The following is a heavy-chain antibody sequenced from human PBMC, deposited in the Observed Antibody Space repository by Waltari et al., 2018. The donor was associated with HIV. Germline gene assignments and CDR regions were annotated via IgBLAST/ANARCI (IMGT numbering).Heavy chain of an antibody. J-gene: IGHJ5*02. CDR2: IKHDGSEK. V-gene: IGHV3-7*01. CDR1: GFTFSSYW. Sequence: EVQLVESGGGLVQPGGSLRLSCAGSGFTFSSYWMSWVRQAPGKGLEWVANIKHDGSEKYTISRDNAKSSLYLQMNSLRAEDTAVYYCARGDNWNSNWFDPWGQGTLVTVSS. D-gene: IGHD1-7*01. CDR3: ARGDNWNSNWFDP.